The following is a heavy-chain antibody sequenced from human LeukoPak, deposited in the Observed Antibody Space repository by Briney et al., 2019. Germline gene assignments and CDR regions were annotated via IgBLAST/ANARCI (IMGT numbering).Heavy chain of an antibody. V-gene: IGHV1-69*13. CDR3: ATEYSGSYYEFGYFDY. D-gene: IGHD1-26*01. J-gene: IGHJ4*02. CDR2: IIPIFGTA. CDR1: GGTFSSYA. Sequence: SVKVSCKASGGTFSSYAISWVRQAPGQGLGWMGGIIPIFGTANYAQKFQGSVTITADESTSTAYMELSSLRSEDTAVYYCATEYSGSYYEFGYFDYWGQGTLVTVSS.